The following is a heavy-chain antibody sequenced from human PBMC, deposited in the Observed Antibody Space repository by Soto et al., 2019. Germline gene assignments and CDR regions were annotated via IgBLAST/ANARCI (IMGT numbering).Heavy chain of an antibody. Sequence: HPGGSLRLSCAASGFTVSSNYMSWVRQAPGKGLEWVSVIYNGDSTYYADSVKGRFTISRDNSKNTLYLQVNSLRAEDTAVYYCARSFCSGGNCYPYYFDYWGQGALVTVSS. D-gene: IGHD2-15*01. CDR2: IYNGDST. CDR3: ARSFCSGGNCYPYYFDY. J-gene: IGHJ4*02. V-gene: IGHV3-53*01. CDR1: GFTVSSNY.